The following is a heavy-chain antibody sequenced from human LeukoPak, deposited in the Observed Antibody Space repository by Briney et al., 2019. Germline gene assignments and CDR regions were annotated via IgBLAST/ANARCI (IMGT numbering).Heavy chain of an antibody. V-gene: IGHV4-38-2*01. J-gene: IGHJ4*02. D-gene: IGHD6-19*01. CDR3: ARLFSSGPYYFDY. CDR2: IYHSGST. CDR1: GYSISSGYY. Sequence: SETLSLTCAVSGYSISSGYYWGWIRQPPGKGREWIGSIYHSGSTYYNPSLKSRVTISVDTSKNQFSLKLSSVTAADTAVYYCARLFSSGPYYFDYWGQGTLVTVSS.